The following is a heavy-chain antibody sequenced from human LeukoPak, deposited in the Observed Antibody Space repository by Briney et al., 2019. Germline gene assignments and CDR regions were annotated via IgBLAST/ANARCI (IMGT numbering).Heavy chain of an antibody. CDR3: AKDRLRLLWFGELSSDFDY. J-gene: IGHJ4*02. Sequence: GGSLRLSCAASGFTFSSYEMNWVRQAPGKGLEWVSYISSSGSTIYYADSVKGRFTISRDNAKNSLYLQMNSLRAEDTAVYYCAKDRLRLLWFGELSSDFDYWGQGTLVTVSS. CDR2: ISSSGSTI. V-gene: IGHV3-48*03. CDR1: GFTFSSYE. D-gene: IGHD3-10*01.